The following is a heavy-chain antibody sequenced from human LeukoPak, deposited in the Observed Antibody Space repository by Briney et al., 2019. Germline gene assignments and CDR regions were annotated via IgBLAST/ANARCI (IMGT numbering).Heavy chain of an antibody. V-gene: IGHV4-34*01. D-gene: IGHD6-13*01. CDR1: GVSFSGHY. Sequence: TSETLSLTCAVSGVSFSGHYWNWIRQPPGKGLEWIGEINHGGSTNYNPSLKSRVTISVDTSQNQFSLRLSSVTAADTAVYYCARGRYVTTRGGAAAGFLDYWGQGTLVTVST. CDR2: INHGGST. J-gene: IGHJ4*02. CDR3: ARGRYVTTRGGAAAGFLDY.